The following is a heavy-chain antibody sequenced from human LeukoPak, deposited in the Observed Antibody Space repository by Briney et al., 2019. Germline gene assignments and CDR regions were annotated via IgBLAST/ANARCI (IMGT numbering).Heavy chain of an antibody. Sequence: PSETLSLTCTVSGGSISSYYWSWIRQPPGKGLEWIGYIYYSGSTNYNPSLKSRVPISVDTSKNQFSLKLSSVTAADTAVYYCARGHHYYDSSGYLYYFDYWDQGTLVTVSS. J-gene: IGHJ4*02. CDR2: IYYSGST. CDR3: ARGHHYYDSSGYLYYFDY. V-gene: IGHV4-59*01. D-gene: IGHD3-22*01. CDR1: GGSISSYY.